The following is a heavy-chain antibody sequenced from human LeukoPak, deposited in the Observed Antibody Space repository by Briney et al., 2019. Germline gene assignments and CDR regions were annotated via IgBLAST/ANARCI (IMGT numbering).Heavy chain of an antibody. CDR2: ISYDGSNN. V-gene: IGHV3-30*18. J-gene: IGHJ5*02. D-gene: IGHD3-10*01. CDR3: AKDLSVLVRFGESSRERWFDP. CDR1: GFTFNRYD. Sequence: PGGSLRLSCAASGFTFNRYDMHWVRQAPGKGLEWVAVISYDGSNNYYADSVKGRFTISRDNTKNSLYLQMNSLRAEDTAVYYCAKDLSVLVRFGESSRERWFDPWGQGTLVTVSS.